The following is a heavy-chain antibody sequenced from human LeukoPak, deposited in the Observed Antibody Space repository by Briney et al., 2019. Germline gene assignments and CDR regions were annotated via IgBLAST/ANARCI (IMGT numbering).Heavy chain of an antibody. J-gene: IGHJ6*03. CDR1: GFPFSICW. CDR3: ARGELVFAYSMDF. D-gene: IGHD6-6*01. CDR2: IKQDGSEK. Sequence: GGSLRLSCAASGFPFSICWMTWVRQAPGKGLEWVANIKQDGSEKYYVDSVKGRFTISRDNAKNSLYLQMNSLRAEDTAVYYCARGELVFAYSMDFWGKGTTVTVSS. V-gene: IGHV3-7*01.